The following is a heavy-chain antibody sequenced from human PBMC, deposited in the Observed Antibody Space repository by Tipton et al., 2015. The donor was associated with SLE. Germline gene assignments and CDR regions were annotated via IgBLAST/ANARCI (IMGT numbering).Heavy chain of an antibody. CDR1: CGSFSGYY. D-gene: IGHD6-19*01. CDR3: ARGPISKSGGWRGWYFDL. V-gene: IGHV4-34*01. CDR2: INHSGST. J-gene: IGHJ2*01. Sequence: LRLSCAVYCGSFSGYYWSWIRQPPGKGLEWIGEINHSGSTNYNPSLKSRVTISVDTSKNQFSLKLSSVTAADSAVYYCARGPISKSGGWRGWYFDLWGRGPLVTVSS.